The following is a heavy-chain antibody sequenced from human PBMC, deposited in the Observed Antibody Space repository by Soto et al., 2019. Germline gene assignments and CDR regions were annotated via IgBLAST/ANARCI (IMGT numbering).Heavy chain of an antibody. CDR3: ARDDCISTSCYPSVSWFDP. CDR2: IIPIFGTA. Sequence: SVKVSCKASGYTFTSYGISWVRQAPGQGLEWMGGIIPIFGTANYAQKFQGRVTITADESTSTAYMELSSLRSEDTAVYYCARDDCISTSCYPSVSWFDPWGQGTLVTVSS. D-gene: IGHD2-2*01. J-gene: IGHJ5*02. CDR1: GYTFTSYG. V-gene: IGHV1-69*13.